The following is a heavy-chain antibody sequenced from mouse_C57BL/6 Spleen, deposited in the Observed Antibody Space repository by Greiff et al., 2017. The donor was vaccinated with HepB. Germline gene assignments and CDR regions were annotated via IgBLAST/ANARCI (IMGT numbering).Heavy chain of an antibody. CDR2: INPNNGGT. V-gene: IGHV1-26*01. Sequence: EVQLQQSGPELVKPGASVKISCKASGYTFTDYYMNWVKQSHGKSLEWIGDINPNNGGTSYNQKFKGKATLTVDKSSSTDYMELRSLTSEDSAVYYCARGDYDDAMDYWGQGTSVTVSS. CDR3: ARGDYDDAMDY. CDR1: GYTFTDYY. J-gene: IGHJ4*01. D-gene: IGHD2-4*01.